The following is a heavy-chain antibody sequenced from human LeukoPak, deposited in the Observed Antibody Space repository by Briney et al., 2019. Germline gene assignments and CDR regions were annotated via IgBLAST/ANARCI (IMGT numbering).Heavy chain of an antibody. J-gene: IGHJ4*02. CDR3: ARDGGLETGMFDY. CDR1: GGSFSGYY. Sequence: PSETLSLTCAVYGGSFSGYYWSWIRQPPGKGLEWIGEINHSGSTNYNPSLKSRVTISVDTSKNQFSLKLSSVTAADTAVYYCARDGGLETGMFDYWGQGTLVTVSS. D-gene: IGHD3-10*01. CDR2: INHSGST. V-gene: IGHV4-34*01.